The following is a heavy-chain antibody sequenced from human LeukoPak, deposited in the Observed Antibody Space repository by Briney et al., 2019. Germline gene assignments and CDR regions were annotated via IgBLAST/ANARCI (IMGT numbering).Heavy chain of an antibody. V-gene: IGHV4-59*01. D-gene: IGHD4-17*01. J-gene: IGHJ6*02. CDR3: AREDPQTTVPEGLDV. Sequence: SETLSLTCTVSGGSISTYYWGWIRQSPGKGLEWIGYIYYSGTTNYNPSLKSRVTISVDTSKNQFSLKLNSVTAADTAVYYCAREDPQTTVPEGLDVWGQGTTVTVSS. CDR1: GGSISTYY. CDR2: IYYSGTT.